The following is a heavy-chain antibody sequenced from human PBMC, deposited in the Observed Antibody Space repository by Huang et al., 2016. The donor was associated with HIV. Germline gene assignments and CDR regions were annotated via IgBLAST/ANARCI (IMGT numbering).Heavy chain of an antibody. J-gene: IGHJ4*02. Sequence: EVQLVESGGGLVKPGRSLRLSCTASGFTFGDYAMSWFRQAPGKGLEWVCFIRSKAYGGTTEYAASVKGRFTISRDDSKSIAYLQMNSLKTEDTAVYYCTRDLTDYIAAAGYWGQGTLVTVSS. CDR3: TRDLTDYIAAAGY. CDR2: IRSKAYGGTT. CDR1: GFTFGDYA. D-gene: IGHD6-13*01. V-gene: IGHV3-49*05.